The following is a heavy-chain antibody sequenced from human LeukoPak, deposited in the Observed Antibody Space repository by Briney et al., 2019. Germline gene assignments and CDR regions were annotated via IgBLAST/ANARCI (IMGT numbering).Heavy chain of an antibody. CDR3: ARDSLYYYYYGMDV. J-gene: IGHJ6*02. V-gene: IGHV3-53*01. CDR1: GFTVSSNY. Sequence: GGSLRLSCAASGFTVSSNYMSWVRQAPGKGLEWVSVIYSGGSTYYADSVKGRFTISRDNSKTTLYLQMNSLRAEDTAVYYCARDSLYYYYYGMDVWGQGTTVTVSS. CDR2: IYSGGST.